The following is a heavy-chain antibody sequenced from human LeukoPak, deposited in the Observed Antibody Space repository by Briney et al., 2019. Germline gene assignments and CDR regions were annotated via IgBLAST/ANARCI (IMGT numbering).Heavy chain of an antibody. CDR3: ARTVVPAALSPYWFDP. J-gene: IGHJ5*02. V-gene: IGHV3-21*01. CDR2: ISSSSSYI. D-gene: IGHD2-2*01. Sequence: GGSLRLSCAASGFTFSSYSMNWVRQAPGKGLEWVSSISSSSSYIYCADSVKGRFTISRDNAKNSLYLQMNSLRAADTAVYYCARTVVPAALSPYWFDPWGQGTLVTVSS. CDR1: GFTFSSYS.